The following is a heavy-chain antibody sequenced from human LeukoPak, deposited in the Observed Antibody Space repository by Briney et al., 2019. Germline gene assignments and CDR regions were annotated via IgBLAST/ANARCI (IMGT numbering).Heavy chain of an antibody. Sequence: SVKVSCKASGFTFTSSAMQWVRQARGQRLEWIGWIVVGSGNTNYAQKFQERVTITRDMSTSTAYMELSSLRSEDTAVYYCAADSIGGATLGSNTYYYYGMDVWGQGTTVTVSS. CDR3: AADSIGGATLGSNTYYYYGMDV. D-gene: IGHD1-26*01. V-gene: IGHV1-58*02. CDR2: IVVGSGNT. CDR1: GFTFTSSA. J-gene: IGHJ6*02.